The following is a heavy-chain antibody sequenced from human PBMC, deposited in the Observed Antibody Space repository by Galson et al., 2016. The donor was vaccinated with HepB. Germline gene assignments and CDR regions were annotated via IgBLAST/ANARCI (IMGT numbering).Heavy chain of an antibody. Sequence: SVKVSCKASGYTFTNYPMHWVRQAPGQRPEWMGWINAGIGNTEYSTKFQGRVTVTRGTSASTAYMQLSSLTSEDTAIYYCARGSRVGATTGGAVDYWGQGTLVTVSS. D-gene: IGHD1-26*01. CDR1: GYTFTNYP. V-gene: IGHV1-3*01. J-gene: IGHJ4*02. CDR2: INAGIGNT. CDR3: ARGSRVGATTGGAVDY.